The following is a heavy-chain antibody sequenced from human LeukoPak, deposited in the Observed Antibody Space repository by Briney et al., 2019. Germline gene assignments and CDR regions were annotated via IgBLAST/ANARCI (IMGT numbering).Heavy chain of an antibody. CDR3: ARDMGIAVAGFLFDY. V-gene: IGHV1-46*01. Sequence: ASVKVSCKASGYTFTSYYMHWVRQAPGQGLEWMGIINPSGGSTSYAQKFQGRVTMTRDTSTSTVYMELRSLRSDDTAVYYCARDMGIAVAGFLFDYWGQGTLVTVSS. CDR2: INPSGGST. J-gene: IGHJ4*02. D-gene: IGHD6-19*01. CDR1: GYTFTSYY.